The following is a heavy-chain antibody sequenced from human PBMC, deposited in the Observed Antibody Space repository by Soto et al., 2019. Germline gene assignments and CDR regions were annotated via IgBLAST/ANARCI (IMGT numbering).Heavy chain of an antibody. CDR2: IDGSGSGT. D-gene: IGHD2-2*01. CDR3: CLEGVPAASAPAN. J-gene: IGHJ4*02. Sequence: GESLKISCAASGFTFSGYAMSWVRQAPGEGLEWVSTIDGSGSGTYYADSVKGRFTISRDNSKNTLYLQMTSPRVEDTAVYYCCLEGVPAASAPANWGQGTLVTVSS. V-gene: IGHV3-23*01. CDR1: GFTFSGYA.